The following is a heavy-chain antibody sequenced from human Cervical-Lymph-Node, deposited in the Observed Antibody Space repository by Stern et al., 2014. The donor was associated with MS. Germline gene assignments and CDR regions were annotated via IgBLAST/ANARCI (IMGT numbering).Heavy chain of an antibody. CDR3: ARDGLYCSGGRCNYYFYGMDV. Sequence: VQLVESGGGVVQPGRSLRLSCAASGFSFSSYGMHWVRQAPGKGLEWVSVIWYDGSNKLYAASVKGRFPISRDTSKNTLYLQMNSLRAEDTAVYYCARDGLYCSGGRCNYYFYGMDVWGQGTTVTVSS. V-gene: IGHV3-33*01. D-gene: IGHD2-15*01. J-gene: IGHJ6*02. CDR2: IWYDGSNK. CDR1: GFSFSSYG.